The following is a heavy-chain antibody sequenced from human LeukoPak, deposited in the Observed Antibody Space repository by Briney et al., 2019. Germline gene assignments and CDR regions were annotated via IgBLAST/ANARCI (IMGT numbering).Heavy chain of an antibody. D-gene: IGHD2-21*02. CDR3: TSWGDTTAEYFQR. V-gene: IGHV3-7*01. Sequence: LGGSLRLSCAASGFTFSSYAMHWVRQAPGKGLEWVAHINPDGRDTYYVDSVKGRFTISRDNAQNSMYLQMNSLRVEDTAVYYCTSWGDTTAEYFQRWGQGTLVTVSS. CDR2: INPDGRDT. J-gene: IGHJ1*01. CDR1: GFTFSSYA.